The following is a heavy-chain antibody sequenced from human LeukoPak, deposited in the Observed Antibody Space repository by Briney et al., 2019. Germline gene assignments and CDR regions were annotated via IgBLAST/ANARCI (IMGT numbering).Heavy chain of an antibody. V-gene: IGHV3-53*01. CDR2: IYATSAT. D-gene: IGHD1-7*01. CDR1: GFTVSNNY. CDR3: ARGNSDSWNYKRGFDH. Sequence: GGSLRLSCAASGFTVSNNYMSWVRQAPGKGLEWVSIIYATSATYYADSVKGRFTISRDSSTNTLYLQMNSLRAEDSAVYYCARGNSDSWNYKRGFDHWGQGTLVTVSS. J-gene: IGHJ5*02.